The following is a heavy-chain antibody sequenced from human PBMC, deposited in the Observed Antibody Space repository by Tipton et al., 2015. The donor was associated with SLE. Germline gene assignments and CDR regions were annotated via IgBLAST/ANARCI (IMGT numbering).Heavy chain of an antibody. D-gene: IGHD3-10*01. CDR1: GDSISSSGYY. V-gene: IGHV4-39*07. Sequence: GLVKPSETLSLTCTVSGDSISSSGYYWGWIRQPPGKGLEWVGTVYYTGNTFYNPSLKSRVTISVDTSKNQFSLKLSSVTAADTAVYYCATLDASGSYPFDYWGQGTRVTVSS. CDR3: ATLDASGSYPFDY. J-gene: IGHJ4*02. CDR2: VYYTGNT.